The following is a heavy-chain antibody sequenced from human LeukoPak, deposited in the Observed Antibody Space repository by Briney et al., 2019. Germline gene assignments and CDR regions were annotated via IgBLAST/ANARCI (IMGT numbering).Heavy chain of an antibody. Sequence: SETLSLTCTVSGGSISSSSYHWDWIRQPPGKGLEWIGSIYYSGSTYYNPSLKSRVTISVDTSKNQFSLKLSSVTAADTAVYYCARISPYCSGGSCYSLVRFDPWGQGTLVTVSS. D-gene: IGHD2-15*01. CDR1: GGSISSSSYH. V-gene: IGHV4-39*07. CDR2: IYYSGST. J-gene: IGHJ5*02. CDR3: ARISPYCSGGSCYSLVRFDP.